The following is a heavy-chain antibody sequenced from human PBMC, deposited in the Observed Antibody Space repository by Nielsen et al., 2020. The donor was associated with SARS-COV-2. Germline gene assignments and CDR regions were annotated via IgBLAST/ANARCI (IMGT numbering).Heavy chain of an antibody. CDR1: GLIFSSSW. CDR2: INEDGSVV. D-gene: IGHD3-10*01. J-gene: IGHJ4*02. Sequence: GGSLRLSCAASGLIFSSSWMVWVRQAPGKGLEWVANINEDGSVVNYVDFVKGRFTISRDNAKNSLYLQMDGLTGEDTAMYYCARDPYYGGGGPFLDYWGQGALVTVSS. CDR3: ARDPYYGGGGPFLDY. V-gene: IGHV3-7*01.